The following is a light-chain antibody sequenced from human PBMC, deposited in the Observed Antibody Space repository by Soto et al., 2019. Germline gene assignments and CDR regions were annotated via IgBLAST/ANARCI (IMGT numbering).Light chain of an antibody. Sequence: GDRVTITCRASRNIGSSLAWYQQKAGKAPNLLIYKASTLETGVPSRFSGSASGTEFTLTISSLQPDDFATYYCQQHANYPITFGGGTKVEI. CDR3: QQHANYPIT. CDR2: KAS. CDR1: RNIGSS. J-gene: IGKJ4*01. V-gene: IGKV1-5*03.